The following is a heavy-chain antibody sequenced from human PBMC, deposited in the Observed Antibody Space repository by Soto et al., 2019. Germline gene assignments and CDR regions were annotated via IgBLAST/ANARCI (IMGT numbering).Heavy chain of an antibody. Sequence: PSETLSLTCDVYGGSFSGYIWTWIRQTPGKGLQWIGQINHSGSTNYNPSLKSRITISVDTSKTQFSLKLSSVTAADTAVYYCARLHSRGFIDSWGQGTLVTVSS. CDR3: ARLHSRGFIDS. J-gene: IGHJ4*02. D-gene: IGHD3-22*01. CDR2: INHSGST. V-gene: IGHV4-34*01. CDR1: GGSFSGYI.